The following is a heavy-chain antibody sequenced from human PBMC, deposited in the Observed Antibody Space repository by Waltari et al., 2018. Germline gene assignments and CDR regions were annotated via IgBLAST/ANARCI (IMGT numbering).Heavy chain of an antibody. V-gene: IGHV1-8*01. J-gene: IGHJ4*02. CDR3: ARRGPHYYGSGSYQN. CDR1: GYTFTSYD. D-gene: IGHD3-10*01. Sequence: QVQLVQSGAEVKKPGASVKVSCKASGYTFTSYDINWVRQATGQGLEWMGWMNPNSGNKGYAQKVQGRVTMTRNTSISTAYMELSSLRSEDTAVYYCARRGPHYYGSGSYQNWGQGTLVTVSS. CDR2: MNPNSGNK.